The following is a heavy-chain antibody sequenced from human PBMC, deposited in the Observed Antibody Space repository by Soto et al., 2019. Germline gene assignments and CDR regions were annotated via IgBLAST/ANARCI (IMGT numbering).Heavy chain of an antibody. V-gene: IGHV4-39*01. J-gene: IGHJ6*02. CDR2: IFYSGST. D-gene: IGHD5-18*01. CDR1: GGSISSSSYY. Sequence: SETLSLTCTVSGGSISSSSYYWGWIRQPPGKGLEWIGSIFYSGSTYYNPSLKSRVTISVDTSKNQFSLKLSSVTAADTAVYYCACIFSGGYSYSFYYYGMDVWGQGTTV. CDR3: ACIFSGGYSYSFYYYGMDV.